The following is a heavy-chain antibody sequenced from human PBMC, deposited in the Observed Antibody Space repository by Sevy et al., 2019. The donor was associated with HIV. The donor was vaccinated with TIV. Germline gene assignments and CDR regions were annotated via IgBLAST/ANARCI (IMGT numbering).Heavy chain of an antibody. CDR2: ISSSSSTI. Sequence: GGSLRLSCAASGFTFSSYSMNWVRQAPGKGLEWVSYISSSSSTIYYADSVKGRFTISRDNAKNSLYLQMNSLRAEDTAVYYCARVGDFWSGNGFDYWGQGTLVTVSS. CDR3: ARVGDFWSGNGFDY. CDR1: GFTFSSYS. J-gene: IGHJ4*02. D-gene: IGHD3-3*01. V-gene: IGHV3-48*01.